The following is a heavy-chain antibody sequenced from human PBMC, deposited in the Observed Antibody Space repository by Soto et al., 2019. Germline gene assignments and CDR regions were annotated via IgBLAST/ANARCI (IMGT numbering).Heavy chain of an antibody. CDR3: ARSWSGSTSGRVDV. J-gene: IGHJ6*02. Sequence: GGSLRLSCVASGFKFDDHVMHWVRQVPGKGLEWVGHINWDGYSIGYGDTVRGRFTISRDNAKNTLYLQMNSLRPEDTALYYCARSWSGSTSGRVDVWGRGTTVTVSS. D-gene: IGHD3-3*01. CDR2: INWDGYSI. V-gene: IGHV3-9*01. CDR1: GFKFDDHV.